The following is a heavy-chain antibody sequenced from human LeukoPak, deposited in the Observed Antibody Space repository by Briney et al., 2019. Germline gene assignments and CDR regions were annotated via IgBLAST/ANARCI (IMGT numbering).Heavy chain of an antibody. CDR1: GFTFSGSD. CDR2: IRSKTNNYAT. Sequence: GGSLKLSCAASGFTFSGSDIHWVRQASGKGLEWVGHIRSKTNNYATADAASVKGRFTFSRDDSKNTAYIQMNSLKTEDTAVYYCTRHNYDRSGYGAFDIWGQGTMVTVSS. J-gene: IGHJ3*02. CDR3: TRHNYDRSGYGAFDI. V-gene: IGHV3-73*01. D-gene: IGHD3-22*01.